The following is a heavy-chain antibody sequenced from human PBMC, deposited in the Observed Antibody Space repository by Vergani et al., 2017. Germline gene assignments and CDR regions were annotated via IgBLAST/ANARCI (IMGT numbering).Heavy chain of an antibody. Sequence: QLQLQESGPGLVKPSETLSLTCTVSGGSISSSTYYWGWIRQPPGKGLEWLGSVYYSGSTYYNPSLKSRVTMSVDTSKNQFSLKLNSVTAADTAVYYCARPLYYYYYMDVWGNGTTVTVSS. CDR3: ARPLYYYYYMDV. J-gene: IGHJ6*03. CDR1: GGSISSSTYY. CDR2: VYYSGST. V-gene: IGHV4-39*01.